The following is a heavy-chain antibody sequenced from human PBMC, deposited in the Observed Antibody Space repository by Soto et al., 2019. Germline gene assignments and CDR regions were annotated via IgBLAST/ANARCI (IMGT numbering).Heavy chain of an antibody. V-gene: IGHV3-66*01. J-gene: IGHJ4*02. D-gene: IGHD1-1*01. Sequence: EVQLVESGGGLVQPGESLRLSCAASGLAVSSNYMSWVRQAPGKGLEWVSVIYSGSTTHYADSVKGRFTISRDSSKNTLYLQMTSLRAEDTAVYYCARVHWVQGYGAGTYFDYWGQGILVTVSS. CDR1: GLAVSSNY. CDR3: ARVHWVQGYGAGTYFDY. CDR2: IYSGSTT.